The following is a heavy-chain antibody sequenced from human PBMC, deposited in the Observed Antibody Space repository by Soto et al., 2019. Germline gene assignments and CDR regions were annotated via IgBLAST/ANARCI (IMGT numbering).Heavy chain of an antibody. Sequence: ASVKVSCKASGGTFSSYAISWVRQAPGQGLEWMGGIIPIFGTANYAQKFQGRVTITADESTSTAYMELSSLRSEDTAVYYCARDEGMVRGAISLYYFDYWGQGTLVTVSS. V-gene: IGHV1-69*13. CDR1: GGTFSSYA. CDR3: ARDEGMVRGAISLYYFDY. D-gene: IGHD3-10*01. J-gene: IGHJ4*02. CDR2: IIPIFGTA.